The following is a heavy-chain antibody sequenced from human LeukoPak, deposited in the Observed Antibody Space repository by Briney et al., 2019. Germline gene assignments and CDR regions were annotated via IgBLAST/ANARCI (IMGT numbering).Heavy chain of an antibody. CDR1: GYTFTSYD. CDR3: ASDYYGSGSYLD. Sequence: GASVKVSCKASGYTFTSYDINWVRQATGQGLEWXGWMNPNSGNTGYAQKFQGRVTMTRNTSISTAYMELSSLRSEDTAVYYCASDYYGSGSYLDWGQGTLVTVSS. J-gene: IGHJ4*02. CDR2: MNPNSGNT. D-gene: IGHD3-10*01. V-gene: IGHV1-8*01.